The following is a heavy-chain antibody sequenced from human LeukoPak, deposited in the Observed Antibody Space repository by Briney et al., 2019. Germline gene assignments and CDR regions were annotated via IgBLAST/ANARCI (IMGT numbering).Heavy chain of an antibody. V-gene: IGHV5-51*01. J-gene: IGHJ5*02. CDR1: GYSFTSYW. D-gene: IGHD1-14*01. Sequence: NPGESLKISCKGSGYSFTSYWIGWVRQMPGKGLEWMGIIYPGDSDTGYSPSFQGQVTISADKSISTAYLQWSSLKASDTATYYCARHRFIVTAPAPFDPWGQGTLVTVSS. CDR2: IYPGDSDT. CDR3: ARHRFIVTAPAPFDP.